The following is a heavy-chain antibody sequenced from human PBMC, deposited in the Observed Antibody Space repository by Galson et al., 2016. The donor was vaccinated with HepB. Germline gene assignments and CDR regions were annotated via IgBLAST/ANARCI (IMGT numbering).Heavy chain of an antibody. V-gene: IGHV1-18*01. CDR3: ARDPRKIRYQLLGIYYYYYAMDV. Sequence: QSGAEVKKPGASVKVSCKASGYTFTTYGISWVRQAPGQGLEWMGWISAYNGNTNYAQKLQGRVTMTPGTSTSTAYMELRSLGSDDTAVYYCARDPRKIRYQLLGIYYYYYAMDVWGQGTTVTVSS. CDR2: ISAYNGNT. D-gene: IGHD2-2*01. J-gene: IGHJ6*02. CDR1: GYTFTTYG.